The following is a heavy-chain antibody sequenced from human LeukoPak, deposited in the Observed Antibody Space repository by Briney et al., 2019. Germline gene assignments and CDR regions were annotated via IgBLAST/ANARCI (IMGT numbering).Heavy chain of an antibody. J-gene: IGHJ4*02. Sequence: GESLKISCKGFGYSFTSYWIAWVRQMPGKGLEWMGLIYPSNSDTKYSPSFQGQVTISADKSISTAYLQWSNLKASDTAMYYCARRYTIFGVITIDYRGQGTLVTVSS. CDR3: ARRYTIFGVITIDY. D-gene: IGHD3-3*01. CDR1: GYSFTSYW. CDR2: IYPSNSDT. V-gene: IGHV5-51*01.